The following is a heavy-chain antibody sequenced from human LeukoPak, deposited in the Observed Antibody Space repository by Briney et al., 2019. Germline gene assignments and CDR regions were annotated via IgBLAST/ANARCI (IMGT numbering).Heavy chain of an antibody. V-gene: IGHV1-18*01. CDR2: ISAYNGNT. CDR1: GYTFTSYG. CDR3: ARTGDILTGYHNWFDP. J-gene: IGHJ5*02. Sequence: GGSVKVSCKASGYTFTSYGISWVRQAPGQGLEWMGWISAYNGNTNYAQKLQGRVTMTTDTSTSTAYMELRSLRSDDTAVYYCARTGDILTGYHNWFDPWGQGTLVTVSS. D-gene: IGHD3-9*01.